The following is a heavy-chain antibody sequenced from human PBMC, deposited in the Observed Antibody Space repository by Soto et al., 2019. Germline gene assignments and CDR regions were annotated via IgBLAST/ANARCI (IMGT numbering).Heavy chain of an antibody. D-gene: IGHD6-19*01. CDR3: ASSTVAGTNFDY. V-gene: IGHV4-39*01. Sequence: TSETLSLTCTVSGGSISSSSYYWGWIRQPPGKGLEWIGSIYYSGSTYYNPSLKSRVTISVDTSKNQFSLKLSSVTAADTAVYYCASSTVAGTNFDYWGQGTLVTVSS. J-gene: IGHJ4*02. CDR1: GGSISSSSYY. CDR2: IYYSGST.